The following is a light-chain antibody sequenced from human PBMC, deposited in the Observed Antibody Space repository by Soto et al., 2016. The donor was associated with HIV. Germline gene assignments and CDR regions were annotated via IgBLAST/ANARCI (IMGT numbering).Light chain of an antibody. CDR2: TTS. V-gene: IGKV1-39*01. J-gene: IGKJ4*01. Sequence: DIQMTQSPSSLSASVGDRVIITCRASQTIRKYLNWYQQKPGKAPVLLISTTSSLQSGVASRFSGSGSGAEFTLTISNLQPEDFATYYCQQSYTTPLTFGGGPGGDQT. CDR3: QQSYTTPLT. CDR1: QTIRKY.